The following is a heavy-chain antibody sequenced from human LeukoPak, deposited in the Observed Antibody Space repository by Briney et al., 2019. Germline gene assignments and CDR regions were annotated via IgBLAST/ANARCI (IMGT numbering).Heavy chain of an antibody. CDR1: GGSISSYY. CDR2: IYTSGST. Sequence: SETLSLTCTVSGGSISSYYWSWIRQPAGKGLEGIGRIYTSGSTNYNPSLKSRVTMSVDTSKNQFSLKLSSVTAADTAVYYCAREDANYYDSSGYYLGYWGQGTLVTVSS. J-gene: IGHJ4*02. CDR3: AREDANYYDSSGYYLGY. V-gene: IGHV4-4*07. D-gene: IGHD3-22*01.